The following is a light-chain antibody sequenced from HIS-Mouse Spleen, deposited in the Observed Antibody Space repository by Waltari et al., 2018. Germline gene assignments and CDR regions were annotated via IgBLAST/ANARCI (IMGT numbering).Light chain of an antibody. Sequence: QLVLTQSPSASASLGASVKLTCTLSSGHSSYSIARHQQQPEKGPRYWMKLNSDGSHSKGDGIPDRFSGSSSGAERYLTISSLQSEDEADYYCQTWGTGIRVFGGGTKLTVL. CDR3: QTWGTGIRV. J-gene: IGLJ3*02. V-gene: IGLV4-69*01. CDR2: LNSDGSH. CDR1: SGHSSYS.